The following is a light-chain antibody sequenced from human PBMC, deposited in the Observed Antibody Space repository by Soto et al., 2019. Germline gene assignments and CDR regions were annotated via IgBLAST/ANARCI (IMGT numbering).Light chain of an antibody. CDR2: DAS. CDR1: QSLGSY. CDR3: YHRSNWRWT. Sequence: EIVLTQSPATLSLSPGERATLSCRAGQSLGSYLAWYQQKPGQAPRLLIYDASNMDTGIPARFSGSGSGTEVTPTISSRAPEDVEVYYCYHRSNWRWTLGQGTKV. V-gene: IGKV3-11*01. J-gene: IGKJ1*01.